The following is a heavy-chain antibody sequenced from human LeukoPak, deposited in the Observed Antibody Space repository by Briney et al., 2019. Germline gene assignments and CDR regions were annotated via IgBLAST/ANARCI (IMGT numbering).Heavy chain of an antibody. J-gene: IGHJ4*02. CDR3: ARGGVSEGDSGSYQNDY. CDR2: IYTSGST. V-gene: IGHV4-4*07. D-gene: IGHD1-26*01. CDR1: GGSISSYY. Sequence: KTSETLSLTCTVSGGSISSYYWSWIRQPAGKGLEWIGRIYTSGSTNYNPSLKSRVTMSVDTSKNQFSLKLSSVTAADTAVYYCARGGVSEGDSGSYQNDYWGQGTLVTVSS.